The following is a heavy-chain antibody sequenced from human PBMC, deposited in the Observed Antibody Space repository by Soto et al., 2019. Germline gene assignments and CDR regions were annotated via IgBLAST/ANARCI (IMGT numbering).Heavy chain of an antibody. CDR1: GGTFSSYA. Sequence: GASVKVSCKASGGTFSSYAISWVRQAPGQGLEWMGGIIPIFGTVNYAQKFQGRVTITADESTSTAYMELSSLRSEDTAVYYCARELRLGKRIVATITWGVDNWFDPWGQGTLVTVSS. CDR2: IIPIFGTV. J-gene: IGHJ5*02. D-gene: IGHD5-12*01. V-gene: IGHV1-69*13. CDR3: ARELRLGKRIVATITWGVDNWFDP.